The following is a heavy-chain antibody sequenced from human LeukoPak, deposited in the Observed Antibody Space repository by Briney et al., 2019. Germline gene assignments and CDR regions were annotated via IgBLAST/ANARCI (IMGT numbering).Heavy chain of an antibody. CDR3: ASHGRGYRHNWFDP. J-gene: IGHJ5*02. CDR2: INEDGSEK. D-gene: IGHD5-18*01. Sequence: PGGSLRLSCAASGFTFSSYWMSWARQAPGKGLEWVANINEDGSEKYYVDSVKGRFTISRDNSKNTLYFQMNSLRAEDTAVYYCASHGRGYRHNWFDPWGQGTLVTVSS. V-gene: IGHV3-7*03. CDR1: GFTFSSYW.